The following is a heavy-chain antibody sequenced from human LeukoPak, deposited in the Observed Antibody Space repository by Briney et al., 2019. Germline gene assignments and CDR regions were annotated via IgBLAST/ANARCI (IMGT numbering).Heavy chain of an antibody. CDR1: GFSFNTYG. Sequence: GGSLGLSCAASGFSFNTYGMHWVRQAPGKGLEWVAFIRYEEKDKFYTDSVKGRFTISRDTSKKTLYLQMDSLRTDDTALYYCAKDGGSGWGTEGYPDYWGQGTLVTVSS. CDR2: IRYEEKDK. D-gene: IGHD6-25*01. J-gene: IGHJ4*02. V-gene: IGHV3-30*02. CDR3: AKDGGSGWGTEGYPDY.